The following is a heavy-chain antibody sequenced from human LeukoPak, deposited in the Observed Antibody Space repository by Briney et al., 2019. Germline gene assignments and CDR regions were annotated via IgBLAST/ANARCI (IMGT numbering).Heavy chain of an antibody. Sequence: ASVKVSCKASGYTFTNYGISWVRQAPGQGLEWMGWISGYNANTNYVQKFQGRVTMTTDTSTHTAYMELRSLRSDDTAVYYCARGSHRLYDYVWGTYESKDYWGQGTLVTVSS. CDR3: ARGSHRLYDYVWGTYESKDY. D-gene: IGHD3-16*01. J-gene: IGHJ4*02. CDR1: GYTFTNYG. V-gene: IGHV1-18*01. CDR2: ISGYNANT.